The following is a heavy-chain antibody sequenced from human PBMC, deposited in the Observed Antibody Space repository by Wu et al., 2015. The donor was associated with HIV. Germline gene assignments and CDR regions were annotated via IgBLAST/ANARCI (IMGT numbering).Heavy chain of an antibody. V-gene: IGHV4-34*02. Sequence: QVQLQQWGAGLLKPSETLSLTCGVNGGSFSSYYRIWIRQPPGKGLEWIGDIDHSESATYNPSLKSRVTISGDTSKKQFFLNLKSVTAADTAVYFCARGYCSGGTCHGFQLWGQGTLVIVSS. D-gene: IGHD2-15*01. CDR3: ARGYCSGGTCHGFQL. J-gene: IGHJ5*02. CDR2: IDHSESA. CDR1: GGSFSSYY.